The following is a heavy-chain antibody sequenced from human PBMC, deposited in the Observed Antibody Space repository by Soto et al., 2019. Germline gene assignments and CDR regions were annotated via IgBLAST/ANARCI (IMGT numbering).Heavy chain of an antibody. CDR3: ARGPPFDY. CDR2: IYSGGST. J-gene: IGHJ4*02. Sequence: GGSLRLSCAASGFTVSSSYMSWVRQAPGKGLEWVSFIYSGGSTYYADSVKGRFTISRDNAKNSLYLQMNSLRAEDTAVYYCARGPPFDYWGQGTLVTVSS. V-gene: IGHV3-53*01. CDR1: GFTVSSSY.